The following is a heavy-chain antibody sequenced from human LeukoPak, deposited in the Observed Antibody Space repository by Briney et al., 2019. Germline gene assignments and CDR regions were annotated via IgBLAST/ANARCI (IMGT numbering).Heavy chain of an antibody. CDR2: INHSGST. D-gene: IGHD6-13*01. CDR1: GGSFSGYY. V-gene: IGHV4-34*01. CDR3: AGGWIAAAALIFDY. Sequence: SETRSLTCAVYGGSFSGYYWSWIRQPPGKGLEWIGEINHSGSTNYNPSLKSRVTISVDTSKNQFSLKLSSVTAADTAVYYCAGGWIAAAALIFDYWGQGTLVTVSS. J-gene: IGHJ4*02.